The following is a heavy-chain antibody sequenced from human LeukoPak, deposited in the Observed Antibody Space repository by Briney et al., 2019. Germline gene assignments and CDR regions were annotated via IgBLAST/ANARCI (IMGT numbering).Heavy chain of an antibody. Sequence: GGSLRLSRAASGFTFSGYSMNWVRQAPGKGLEWVSSISSSSSYIYYADSVKGRFTISRDNAKNSLYLQMNSLRAEDTAVYYCARALGCSGGSCYSDYWGQGTLVTVSS. V-gene: IGHV3-21*01. J-gene: IGHJ4*02. CDR2: ISSSSSYI. D-gene: IGHD2-15*01. CDR1: GFTFSGYS. CDR3: ARALGCSGGSCYSDY.